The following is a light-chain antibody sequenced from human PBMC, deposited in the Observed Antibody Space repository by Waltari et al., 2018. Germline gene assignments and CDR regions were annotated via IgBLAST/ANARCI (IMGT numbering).Light chain of an antibody. V-gene: IGLV2-23*02. CDR2: EIT. J-gene: IGLJ2*01. CDR3: CSYAGSYTFQ. Sequence: QSALTQPASVSGSPGQSITISCTGTSSDIGNYNLVSWYQQHPGKDPKLLIYEITKRPSGISHRFSGSRSGNTASLTISGLQAEDEADYYCCSYAGSYTFQFGGGTKLTVL. CDR1: SSDIGNYNL.